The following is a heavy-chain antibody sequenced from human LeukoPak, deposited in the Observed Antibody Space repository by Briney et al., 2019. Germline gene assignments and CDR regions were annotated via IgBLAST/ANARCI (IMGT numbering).Heavy chain of an antibody. CDR1: GYTFTSYG. V-gene: IGHV1-8*01. CDR2: MNPNSGNT. CDR3: ARQLETSLVFYYYYGMDV. J-gene: IGHJ6*02. D-gene: IGHD1-1*01. Sequence: ASVKVSCKASGYTFTSYGINWVRQATGQGLEWMGWMNPNSGNTGYAQKFQGRVTMTRNTSISTAYMELSSLRSEDTAVYYCARQLETSLVFYYYYGMDVWGQGTTVTVSS.